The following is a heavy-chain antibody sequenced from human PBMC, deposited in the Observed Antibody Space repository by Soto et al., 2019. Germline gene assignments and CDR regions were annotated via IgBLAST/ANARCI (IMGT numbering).Heavy chain of an antibody. CDR3: ARLAFGYSSSWYGGDY. Sequence: QVQLQQWGAGLLKPSETLSLTCAVYGGSFSGYYWSWIRQPPGKGLEWIGEINHSGSTNYNPSLKSRVTISVDTSKNQFARKLSSVTAADTAVYYCARLAFGYSSSWYGGDYWGQGTLVTVSS. J-gene: IGHJ4*02. D-gene: IGHD6-13*01. V-gene: IGHV4-34*01. CDR2: INHSGST. CDR1: GGSFSGYY.